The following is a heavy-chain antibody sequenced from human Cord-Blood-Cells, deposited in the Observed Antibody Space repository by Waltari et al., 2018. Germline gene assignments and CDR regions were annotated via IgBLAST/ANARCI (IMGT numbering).Heavy chain of an antibody. J-gene: IGHJ6*02. V-gene: IGHV3-48*03. CDR2: ISSSGSTI. Sequence: EVQLVESGGGLVQPGGSLRLSCAASGFTFSSYEMNWVRQAPGKGLAWVSYISSSGSTIYYADSVKGRFTISRDNAKNSLYLQMNSLRAEDTAVYYCARAVAVADENYYGMDVWGQGTTVTVSS. CDR3: ARAVAVADENYYGMDV. CDR1: GFTFSSYE. D-gene: IGHD6-19*01.